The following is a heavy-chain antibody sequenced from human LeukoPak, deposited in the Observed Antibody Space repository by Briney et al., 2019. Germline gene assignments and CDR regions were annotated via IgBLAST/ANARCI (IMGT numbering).Heavy chain of an antibody. CDR2: ISRSGSDM. CDR1: GFTFSDYY. D-gene: IGHD3-10*02. J-gene: IGHJ6*04. V-gene: IGHV3-11*04. Sequence: RSGGSLRLSCAASGFTFSDYYMSWIRQAPGKGLEWVSYISRSGSDMFYADSVKGRFTISRDQAKNSLYLQMNSLRAEDTAVYYCAELGITMIGGVWGKGTTVTISS. CDR3: AELGITMIGGV.